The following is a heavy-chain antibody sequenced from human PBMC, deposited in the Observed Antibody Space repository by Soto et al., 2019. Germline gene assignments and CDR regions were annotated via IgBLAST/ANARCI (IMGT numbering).Heavy chain of an antibody. J-gene: IGHJ4*02. CDR3: ARRGSGSYYDY. V-gene: IGHV3-23*01. D-gene: IGHD1-26*01. CDR1: GFTFSSYA. Sequence: EVQLLESGGGLVQPGXSLRLSCAASGFTFSSYAMRWVRQAPVKGLEWVSAISGSGDSTYYADSVKGRFTISRDNSKNTLYLQMNSLRAEDTAVYYCARRGSGSYYDYWGQGTLVTVSS. CDR2: ISGSGDST.